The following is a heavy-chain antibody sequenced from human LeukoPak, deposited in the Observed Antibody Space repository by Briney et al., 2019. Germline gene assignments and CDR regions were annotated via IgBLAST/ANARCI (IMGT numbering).Heavy chain of an antibody. V-gene: IGHV3-21*01. J-gene: IGHJ4*02. CDR3: ARDLALRYFD. CDR1: GFTFSSYS. D-gene: IGHD3-9*01. CDR2: ISSSSSYI. Sequence: GGSLRLSCAASGFTFSSYSMNWVRQAPRKGLEWVSSISSSSSYIYYADSVKGRFTISRDNAKNSLYLQMNSLRAEDTAVYYCARDLALRYFDWGQGTLVTVSS.